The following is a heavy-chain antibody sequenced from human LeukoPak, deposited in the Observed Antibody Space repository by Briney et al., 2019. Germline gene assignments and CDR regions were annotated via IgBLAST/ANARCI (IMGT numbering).Heavy chain of an antibody. V-gene: IGHV6-1*01. J-gene: IGHJ4*02. D-gene: IGHD6-13*01. CDR3: ARDGADRSSSYWYHFDY. CDR2: TYYRSNWYN. CDR1: GDSVSSNSAA. Sequence: SQTLSLTCAISGDSVSSNSAAWNWIRQSPSRGLEWLGRTYYRSNWYNDYAVSVKSRITINSDTSKNQFSLQLNSVTPEDTAVYYCARDGADRSSSYWYHFDYWGQGTLVTVSS.